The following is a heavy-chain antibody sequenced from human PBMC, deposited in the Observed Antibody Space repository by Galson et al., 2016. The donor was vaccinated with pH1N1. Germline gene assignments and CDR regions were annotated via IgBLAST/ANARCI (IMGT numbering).Heavy chain of an antibody. CDR1: GFIFSNYA. CDR3: AKDGPPGSSGWSSYYFDS. Sequence: SLRLSCAASGFIFSNYAISWVRQAPGKGLEWVSVVSGDATRTYYADSVKGRFTISRDNSKNTLYLQVNSLRVDDTAVYYCAKDGPPGSSGWSSYYFDSWGQGTLVTVSS. J-gene: IGHJ4*02. D-gene: IGHD6-19*01. CDR2: VSGDATRT. V-gene: IGHV3-23*01.